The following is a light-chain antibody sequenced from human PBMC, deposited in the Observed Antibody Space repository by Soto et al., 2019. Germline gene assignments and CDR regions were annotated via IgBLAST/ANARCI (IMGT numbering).Light chain of an antibody. CDR1: SSNIGNNT. V-gene: IGLV1-44*01. J-gene: IGLJ1*01. CDR3: AAWDDSLNGRV. CDR2: YDN. Sequence: QSVLTQTPSVSGTPGQRVTISCSGSSSNIGNNTVNWYQQLPGTAPKLLIYYDNLRPSGVPDRISGSKSGTSASLAISGLQSDDEADYYCAAWDDSLNGRVFGTGTKV.